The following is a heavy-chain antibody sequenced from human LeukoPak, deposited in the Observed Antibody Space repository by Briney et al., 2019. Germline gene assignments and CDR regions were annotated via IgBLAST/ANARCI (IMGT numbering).Heavy chain of an antibody. D-gene: IGHD6-13*01. CDR2: ISYDGSNK. CDR1: GFTFNNFG. J-gene: IGHJ6*02. CDR3: AKGIAAAGPRSPYYYYYGMDV. V-gene: IGHV3-30*18. Sequence: PGGSLRLSCEASGFTFNNFGMHWVRQAPGKGLEWVAVISYDGSNKYYADSVKGRFTISRDNSKNTLYLQMNSLRAEDTAVYYCAKGIAAAGPRSPYYYYYGMDVWGQGTTATVSS.